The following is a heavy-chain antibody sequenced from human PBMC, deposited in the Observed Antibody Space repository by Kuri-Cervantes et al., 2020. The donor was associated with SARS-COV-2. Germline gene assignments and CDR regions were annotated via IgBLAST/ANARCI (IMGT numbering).Heavy chain of an antibody. V-gene: IGHV3-23*01. CDR3: AKDPWAVAVSGAFDT. J-gene: IGHJ3*02. D-gene: IGHD1-26*01. CDR2: INYNAEST. Sequence: GGSLRLSCAASGFTFTTFAMSWVRQAPGKGLEWVSTINYNAESTYHADSVKGRFTISRDNSQNTLFLQMDNLRAEDTATYYCAKDPWAVAVSGAFDTWGQGTMVTVSS. CDR1: GFTFTTFA.